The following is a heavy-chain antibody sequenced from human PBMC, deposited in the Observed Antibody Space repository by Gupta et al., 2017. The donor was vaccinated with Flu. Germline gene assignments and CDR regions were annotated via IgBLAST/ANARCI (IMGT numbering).Heavy chain of an antibody. CDR1: GFMFENYG. V-gene: IGHV3-9*01. Sequence: EMKLAESGGGLVQPGRSLRLSCAASGFMFENYGMHWVRLVPGKGLEWIANISWNGDSLGYADSVKGRFTISRDNARNSLYLQMNSLRAEDTALYYCAKDMFQWEQLGAFDLWGQGTMVTVSS. CDR3: AKDMFQWEQLGAFDL. CDR2: ISWNGDSL. D-gene: IGHD1-26*01. J-gene: IGHJ3*01.